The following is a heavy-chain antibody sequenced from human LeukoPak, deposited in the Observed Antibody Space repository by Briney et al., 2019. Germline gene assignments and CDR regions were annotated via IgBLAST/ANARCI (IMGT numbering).Heavy chain of an antibody. CDR1: GFSFIAYW. V-gene: IGHV3-7*01. CDR2: INPAGTET. Sequence: QPGGSLRFSCAASGFSFIAYWITWVRKAPGPGLEWVANINPAGTETYYVDPVKGRFTISRDNAKNLLYLQMNSLRAEDTAVYYCARFGYVAAVDLWGQGTLVTVSS. CDR3: ARFGYVAAVDL. J-gene: IGHJ4*02. D-gene: IGHD2-15*01.